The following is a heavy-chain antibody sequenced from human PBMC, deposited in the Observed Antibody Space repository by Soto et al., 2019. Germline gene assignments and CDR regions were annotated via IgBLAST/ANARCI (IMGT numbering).Heavy chain of an antibody. Sequence: PSETLSLTCAVYGGSFSGYYWSCIRQPPGKGLEWIGEINHSGSTNYNPSLKSRVTISVDTSKNQFSLKLSSVTAADTAVYCCASHRGGSGSYYLYNWFDPWGQGTLVTVSS. D-gene: IGHD3-10*01. CDR3: ASHRGGSGSYYLYNWFDP. V-gene: IGHV4-34*01. J-gene: IGHJ5*02. CDR1: GGSFSGYY. CDR2: INHSGST.